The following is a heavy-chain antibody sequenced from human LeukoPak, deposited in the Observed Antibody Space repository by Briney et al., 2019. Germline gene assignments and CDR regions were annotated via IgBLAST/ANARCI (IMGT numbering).Heavy chain of an antibody. V-gene: IGHV3-33*01. D-gene: IGHD3-10*01. J-gene: IGHJ3*02. Sequence: GRSLRLSCAASGFTFSSYGMHWVRQAPGKGLEWVAVIWYDGSNKYYADSVKGRFTISRDNSKNTLYLQMNSLRAEDTAVYYCASSRGAYYNYDAFDIWGQGTMVTVSS. CDR2: IWYDGSNK. CDR3: ASSRGAYYNYDAFDI. CDR1: GFTFSSYG.